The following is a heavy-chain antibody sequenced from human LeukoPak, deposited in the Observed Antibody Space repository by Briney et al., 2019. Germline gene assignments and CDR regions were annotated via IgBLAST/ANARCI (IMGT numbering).Heavy chain of an antibody. CDR2: IKDERNSDTT. J-gene: IGHJ4*02. CDR1: GFAVSDHY. Sequence: PGGSLRLSCEVSGFAVSDHYMVSVRQAPGKGLEWVGRIKDERNSDTTDYVASVEGRFTISRDDSRNSVYLQMNSLKTEDTGMYYCTRRRTGMGAAGIDYWGQGTLVTVST. CDR3: TRRRTGMGAAGIDY. V-gene: IGHV3-72*01. D-gene: IGHD6-13*01.